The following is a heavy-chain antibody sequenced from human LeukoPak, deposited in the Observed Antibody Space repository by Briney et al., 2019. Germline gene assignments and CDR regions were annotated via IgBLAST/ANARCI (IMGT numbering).Heavy chain of an antibody. J-gene: IGHJ4*02. CDR3: ARLRWGSSWGNYFDY. Sequence: PGGSLRLSCAASGFTFSSYAMSWVRQAPGKGLEWVSAISSSGGSTYYADSVKGRFTISRDNSKNTLYLQMNSLRAEDTAVYYCARLRWGSSWGNYFDYWGQGTLVTVSS. CDR1: GFTFSSYA. D-gene: IGHD6-13*01. CDR2: ISSSGGST. V-gene: IGHV3-23*01.